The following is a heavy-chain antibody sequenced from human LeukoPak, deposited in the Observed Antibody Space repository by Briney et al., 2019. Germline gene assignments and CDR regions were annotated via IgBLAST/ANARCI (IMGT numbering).Heavy chain of an antibody. CDR2: IKEDGSEK. J-gene: IGHJ4*02. CDR3: ARQGYYDSSGYYAFDF. Sequence: GGSLRLSCAASGFTFSSYWMSWVRQAPGKGLEWVANIKEDGSEKHYVDSVKGRFTLSRDNAKNSLYLQMNSLRAEDTAVHYCARQGYYDSSGYYAFDFWGQGTLVTVSS. D-gene: IGHD3-22*01. V-gene: IGHV3-7*03. CDR1: GFTFSSYW.